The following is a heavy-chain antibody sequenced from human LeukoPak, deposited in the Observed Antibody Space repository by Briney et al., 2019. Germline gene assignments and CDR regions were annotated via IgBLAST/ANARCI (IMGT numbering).Heavy chain of an antibody. D-gene: IGHD6-6*01. CDR1: GDSLSSNSAA. CDR2: TYYRSKWYN. CDR3: ARYSSSPKDFDY. Sequence: SQTLSLTCALSGDSLSSNSAAWNWIRQSPSRGLEWLGRTYYRSKWYNDYAASVKSRIIINPDTSKNQFSLQLNSVTPEDTAIYYCARYSSSPKDFDYWGLGTLVTVSS. J-gene: IGHJ4*02. V-gene: IGHV6-1*01.